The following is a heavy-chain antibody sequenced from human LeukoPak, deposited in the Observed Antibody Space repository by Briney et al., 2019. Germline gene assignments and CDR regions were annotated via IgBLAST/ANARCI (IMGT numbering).Heavy chain of an antibody. J-gene: IGHJ4*02. CDR1: GGSISSYF. V-gene: IGHV4-59*12. D-gene: IGHD3-10*01. CDR3: ARERSIWFGDWFDY. CDR2: MYYTGNT. Sequence: PSETLSLTCSVSGGSISSYFWSWIRQPPGKGLEWIGSMYYTGNTNYNPSLKSRVTISVDTSKTQYSLKLSSVTAADTAVYYCARERSIWFGDWFDYWGQGTLVTVSS.